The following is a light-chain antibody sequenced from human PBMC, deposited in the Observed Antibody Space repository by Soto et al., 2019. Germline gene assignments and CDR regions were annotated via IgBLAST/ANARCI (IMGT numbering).Light chain of an antibody. CDR1: SSNIESNY. J-gene: IGLJ3*02. CDR2: RND. CDR3: AAWDDSLSALV. V-gene: IGLV1-47*01. Sequence: QSVLTQPPSASGTPGQRVTISCSGSSSNIESNYVYWYQQLPGSAPKLLIYRNDQRPSGVPDRFSVSTSGTSASLAISGLRSEDEADYYCAAWDDSLSALVFGGGTKVTVL.